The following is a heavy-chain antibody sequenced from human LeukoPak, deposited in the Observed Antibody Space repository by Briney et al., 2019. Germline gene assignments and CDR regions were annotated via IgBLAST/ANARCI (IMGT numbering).Heavy chain of an antibody. Sequence: GGSLRLSCAASGFTVSSNYMSWVRRAPGKGLEWVSVIYSGGSTYYADPVKGRFTISRDNSKNTLYLQMNSLRAEDTAVYYCARLSGNTPGGWFDPWGQGTLVTVSS. CDR3: ARLSGNTPGGWFDP. CDR2: IYSGGST. J-gene: IGHJ5*02. V-gene: IGHV3-53*01. CDR1: GFTVSSNY. D-gene: IGHD1/OR15-1a*01.